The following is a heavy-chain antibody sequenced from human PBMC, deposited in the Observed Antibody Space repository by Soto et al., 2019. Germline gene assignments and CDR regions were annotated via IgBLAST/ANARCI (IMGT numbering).Heavy chain of an antibody. D-gene: IGHD5-12*01. CDR2: INHSGST. CDR1: GGSFSGYY. Sequence: SETLSLTCAVYGGSFSGYYWSWIRQPPGKGLEWIGEINHSGSTNYNPSLKSRVTISVDTSKNQFSLKLSSVTAADTAVYYCARERDLVAYSGYDFDTVNWFDPWGQGTLVTVSS. CDR3: ARERDLVAYSGYDFDTVNWFDP. J-gene: IGHJ5*02. V-gene: IGHV4-34*01.